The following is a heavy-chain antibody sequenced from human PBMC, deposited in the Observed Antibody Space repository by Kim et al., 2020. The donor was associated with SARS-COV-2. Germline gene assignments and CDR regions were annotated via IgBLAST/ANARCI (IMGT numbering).Heavy chain of an antibody. CDR3: ARECGCSSTSCYSVLGY. V-gene: IGHV1-69*13. J-gene: IGHJ4*02. Sequence: SVKVSCKASGGTFSSYAISWVRQAPGQGLEWMGGIIPIFGTANYAQKFQGRVTITADESTSTAYMELSSLRSEDTAVYYCARECGCSSTSCYSVLGYWGQGTLVTVSS. D-gene: IGHD2-2*02. CDR1: GGTFSSYA. CDR2: IIPIFGTA.